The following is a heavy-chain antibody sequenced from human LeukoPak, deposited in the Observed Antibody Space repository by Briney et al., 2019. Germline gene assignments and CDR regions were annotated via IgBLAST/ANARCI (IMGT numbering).Heavy chain of an antibody. D-gene: IGHD3-10*01. V-gene: IGHV1-2*02. CDR3: ARVPKVRPTGDFDY. CDR1: GYTFSDYD. J-gene: IGHJ4*02. CDR2: INPNSGAT. Sequence: ASVRVSLMSSGYTFSDYDMHWVRQAPGQGPEWMGWINPNSGATNYAQKFQGRVPVTRDMSINTAYMELSRLRIDDTAVYYCARVPKVRPTGDFDYWGQGGLFTVSS.